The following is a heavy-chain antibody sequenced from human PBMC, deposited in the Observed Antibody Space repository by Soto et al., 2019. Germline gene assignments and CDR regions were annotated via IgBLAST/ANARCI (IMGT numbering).Heavy chain of an antibody. CDR1: GGSFSGYY. D-gene: IGHD3-9*01. CDR3: ARGGPYYDILTGYYKSRGAFDI. CDR2: INHSGST. V-gene: IGHV4-34*01. J-gene: IGHJ3*02. Sequence: PSETLSLTCAVYGGSFSGYYWSWIRQPPGKGLEWIGEINHSGSTNYNPSLKSRVTISVDTSKNQFSLKLSSVTAADTAVYYCARGGPYYDILTGYYKSRGAFDIWGQGTMVTVSS.